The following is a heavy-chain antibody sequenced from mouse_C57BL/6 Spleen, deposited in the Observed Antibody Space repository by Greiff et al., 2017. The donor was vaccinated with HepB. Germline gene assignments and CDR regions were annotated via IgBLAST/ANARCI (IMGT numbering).Heavy chain of an antibody. V-gene: IGHV1-76*01. CDR3: ARNYDSSSLDY. J-gene: IGHJ2*01. CDR2: IYPGSGNT. CDR1: GYTFTDYY. Sequence: QVQLQQSGAELVRPGASVKLSCKASGYTFTDYYINWVKQRPGQGLEWIARIYPGSGNTYYNEKFKGKATLTAEKSSSTAYMQLSSLTSEDSAVYFCARNYDSSSLDYWGQGTTLTVSS. D-gene: IGHD1-1*01.